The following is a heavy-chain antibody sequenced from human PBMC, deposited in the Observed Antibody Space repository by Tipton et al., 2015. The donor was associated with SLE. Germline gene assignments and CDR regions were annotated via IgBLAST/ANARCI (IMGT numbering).Heavy chain of an antibody. CDR3: ARPDDSGSYAFDI. Sequence: LRLSCTVSGGSISSGSYYWSWIRQPAGKGLEWIGHIYTSGSTNYNPSLKRRVTISVDTSKNQFPLKLSSVTAADTAVYYCARPDDSGSYAFDIWGQGTMVTVSS. CDR2: IYTSGST. CDR1: GGSISSGSYY. J-gene: IGHJ3*02. V-gene: IGHV4-61*09. D-gene: IGHD3-10*01.